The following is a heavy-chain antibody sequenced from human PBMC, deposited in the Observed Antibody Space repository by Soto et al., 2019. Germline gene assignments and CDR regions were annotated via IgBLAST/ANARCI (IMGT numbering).Heavy chain of an antibody. CDR3: ARASVIAAAGTSWFDP. Sequence: LRLSCAASGFTFSSYDMHWVRQATGKGLEWVSAIGTAGDTYYPGSVKGRFTISRENAKNSLYLQMNSLRAEDTAVYYCARASVIAAAGTSWFDPWGQGTLVTVSS. D-gene: IGHD6-13*01. V-gene: IGHV3-13*01. CDR2: IGTAGDT. CDR1: GFTFSSYD. J-gene: IGHJ5*02.